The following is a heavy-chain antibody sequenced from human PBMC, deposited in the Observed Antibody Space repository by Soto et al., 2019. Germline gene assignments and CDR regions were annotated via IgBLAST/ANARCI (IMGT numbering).Heavy chain of an antibody. D-gene: IGHD1-20*01. CDR1: GGSFSGYY. Sequence: SETLSLTCAVYGGSFSGYYWSWIRQPPGKGLEWIGEINHSGSTNYNPSLKSRVTISVDTSKNQFSLKLSSVTAADTAVYYCARTYNWNARNAFDIWGQGTMVTVS. CDR3: ARTYNWNARNAFDI. V-gene: IGHV4-34*01. CDR2: INHSGST. J-gene: IGHJ3*02.